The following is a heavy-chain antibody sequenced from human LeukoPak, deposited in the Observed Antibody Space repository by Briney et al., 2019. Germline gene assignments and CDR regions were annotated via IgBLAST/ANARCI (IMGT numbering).Heavy chain of an antibody. V-gene: IGHV3-7*01. CDR1: GLSFTTYW. J-gene: IGHJ4*02. CDR2: IKQDGTEK. Sequence: GKSLRLSCAASGLSFTTYWMSWVRQAPGKGLEWVANIKQDGTEKYYVDSVKGRFTISRDNAKNSLYLQMNSLRVEDTAVYYCTKLAKYFYGSETYYFFEHWGQGTPVTASS. CDR3: TKLAKYFYGSETYYFFEH. D-gene: IGHD3-10*01.